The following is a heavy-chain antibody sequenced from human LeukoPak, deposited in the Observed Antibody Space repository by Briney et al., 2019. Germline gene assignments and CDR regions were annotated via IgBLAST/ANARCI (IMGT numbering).Heavy chain of an antibody. CDR3: ARANFLYCSSTTCLFDY. Sequence: ASVKLSCKASGYTFTGYYLHWGRRAPGQGFEWMGWINPNSGDTNYAQKFQGRVTMTRDTSISTAHMEMSRLRSDDTAVYYCARANFLYCSSTTCLFDYWGQGTLVTVSS. D-gene: IGHD2-2*01. CDR1: GYTFTGYY. CDR2: INPNSGDT. V-gene: IGHV1-2*02. J-gene: IGHJ4*02.